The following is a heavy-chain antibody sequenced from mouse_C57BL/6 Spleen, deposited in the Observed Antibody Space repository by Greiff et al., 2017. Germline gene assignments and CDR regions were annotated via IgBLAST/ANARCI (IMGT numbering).Heavy chain of an antibody. CDR3: ARWGYYGSSHFDD. CDR2: IHPNSGST. CDR1: GYTFTSYW. J-gene: IGHJ2*01. V-gene: IGHV1-64*01. Sequence: QVQLQQPGAELVKPGASVKLSCKASGYTFTSYWMHWVKQRPGQGLEWIGMIHPNSGSTNYNEKFKSKATLTVDKSSSTAYMQLSSLTSEDSAVYYCARWGYYGSSHFDDWGQGTTLTVSS. D-gene: IGHD1-1*01.